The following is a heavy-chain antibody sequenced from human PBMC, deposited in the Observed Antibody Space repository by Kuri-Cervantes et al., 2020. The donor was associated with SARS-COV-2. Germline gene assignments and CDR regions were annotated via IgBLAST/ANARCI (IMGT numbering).Heavy chain of an antibody. CDR2: ITGSGDNT. V-gene: IGHV3-23*01. CDR1: GFTFSSYA. J-gene: IGHJ5*02. Sequence: GESLKISCAASGFTFSSYAMSWVRQAPGKGLEWVSLITGSGDNTYYADSVRGRFTISRDHSRNTLYLQMNSLRTEDTAVYYWAKGGPMVRVEIRNNWFDPWGQGTLVTVSS. CDR3: AKGGPMVRVEIRNNWFDP. D-gene: IGHD3-10*01.